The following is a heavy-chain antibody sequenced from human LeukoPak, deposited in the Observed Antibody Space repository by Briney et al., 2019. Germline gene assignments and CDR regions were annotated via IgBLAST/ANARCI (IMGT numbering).Heavy chain of an antibody. CDR2: ISYDGSNQ. CDR3: ARARNYVWGSYRHDAFDI. CDR1: EFAFSNHP. Sequence: GKSLRLSCAASEFAFSNHPMHWVRQAPGKGLEWVAVISYDGSNQFYADSVKGRFTISRDNSKNTLYLQMNSLRAEDTAVYYRARARNYVWGSYRHDAFDIWGQGTMVTVSS. D-gene: IGHD3-16*02. V-gene: IGHV3-30*04. J-gene: IGHJ3*02.